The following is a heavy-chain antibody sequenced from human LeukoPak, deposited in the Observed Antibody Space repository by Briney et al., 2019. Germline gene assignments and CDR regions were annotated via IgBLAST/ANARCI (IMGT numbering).Heavy chain of an antibody. CDR1: GASIRSGDYY. J-gene: IGHJ3*02. CDR3: ARDCSGGSCYGAFDI. CDR2: IYDSGST. D-gene: IGHD2-15*01. Sequence: PSETLSLTCTVSGASIRSGDYYWSWIRQPPGKGLEWIGCIYDSGSTYYNPSLKSRITISVDTSENRFSLKLSSVTATDTAVYYCARDCSGGSCYGAFDIWGQGTMVTVSS. V-gene: IGHV4-30-4*01.